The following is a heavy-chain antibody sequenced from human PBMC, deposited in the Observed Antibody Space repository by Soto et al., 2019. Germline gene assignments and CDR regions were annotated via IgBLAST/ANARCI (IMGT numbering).Heavy chain of an antibody. J-gene: IGHJ6*03. D-gene: IGHD2-2*01. CDR3: AKDRGEVIVVVPAEPMDV. Sequence: GGSLRLSCAASGFTFSSYAMSWVRQAPGKGLEWVSAISGSGGSTYYADSVKGRFTISRDNSKNTLYLQMNSLRAEDTAGYYCAKDRGEVIVVVPAEPMDVWGKGTTVTVSS. CDR2: ISGSGGST. CDR1: GFTFSSYA. V-gene: IGHV3-23*01.